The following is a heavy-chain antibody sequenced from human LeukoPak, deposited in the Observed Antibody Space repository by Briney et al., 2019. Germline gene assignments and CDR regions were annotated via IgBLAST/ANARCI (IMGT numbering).Heavy chain of an antibody. V-gene: IGHV4-59*01. CDR3: ARFTPQGYGWGGYNRFDP. CDR2: IYYSGST. D-gene: IGHD3-16*01. J-gene: IGHJ5*02. CDR1: GGSISSYY. Sequence: PSETLSLTCTVSGGSISSYYWNWIRQPPGKGLEWIGYIYYSGSTNYNPSLKSRDTISLDTSKNQFSLNLTSVTAADTAVYYCARFTPQGYGWGGYNRFDPWGQGTLVTVSS.